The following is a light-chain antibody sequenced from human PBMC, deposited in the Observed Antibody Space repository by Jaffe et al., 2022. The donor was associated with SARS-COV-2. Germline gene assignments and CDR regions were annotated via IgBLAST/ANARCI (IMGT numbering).Light chain of an antibody. CDR3: QQHSSAPLA. V-gene: IGKV1-27*01. J-gene: IGKJ4*01. CDR2: EGS. Sequence: DIQVTQSPSSLSASVGDIVTIACRASQDISYFLAWYQQKPGRVPKLLIYEGSTLHSGVPSRFRGSGSGTDFTLTITSLQSEDAGTYYCQQHSSAPLAFGGGTKVEI. CDR1: QDISYF.